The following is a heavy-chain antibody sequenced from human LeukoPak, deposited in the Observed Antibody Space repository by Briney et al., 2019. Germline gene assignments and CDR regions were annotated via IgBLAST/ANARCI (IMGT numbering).Heavy chain of an antibody. CDR1: GFTFYDYG. CDR3: ARDLTTSDN. Sequence: GGSLRLSCAASGFTFYDYGMSWVRQAPGKGLEWVSGINWSGGRTSYADSLKGRFTISRDNAKNTLYLQMNSLRDEDTALYYCARDLTTSDNWGQGTLVTVSS. V-gene: IGHV3-20*04. J-gene: IGHJ4*02. CDR2: INWSGGRT. D-gene: IGHD1/OR15-1a*01.